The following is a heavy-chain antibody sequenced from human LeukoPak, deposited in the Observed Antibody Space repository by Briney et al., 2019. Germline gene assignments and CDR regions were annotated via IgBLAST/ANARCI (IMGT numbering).Heavy chain of an antibody. V-gene: IGHV1-2*02. CDR2: INPNSGGT. Sequence: ASVKVSCKASGYTFTGYYMHWVRQAPGQGLEWMGWINPNSGGTNYAQKFQGRVTMTRDTSISTAYMELSRLRSEDTAVYYCARANSEGATNFDYWGQGTLVTVSS. CDR1: GYTFTGYY. CDR3: ARANSEGATNFDY. D-gene: IGHD1-26*01. J-gene: IGHJ4*02.